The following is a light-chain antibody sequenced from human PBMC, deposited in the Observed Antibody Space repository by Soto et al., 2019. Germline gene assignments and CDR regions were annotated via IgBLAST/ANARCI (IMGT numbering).Light chain of an antibody. CDR2: GAS. CDR3: QQYATSPIT. V-gene: IGKV3-20*01. Sequence: EIVLTQSPGTLSLSPGERSTLSCRASQSVSNNYLAWYQQKPGQAPRLVIYGASSRAAGIPDRLSGSGSGTDFTLTISRLEPEDFAVYYCQQYATSPITFGQGTRLEIK. J-gene: IGKJ5*01. CDR1: QSVSNNY.